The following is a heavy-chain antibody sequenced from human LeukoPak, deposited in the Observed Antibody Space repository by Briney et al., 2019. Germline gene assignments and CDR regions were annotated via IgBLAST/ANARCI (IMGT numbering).Heavy chain of an antibody. CDR3: ARDSEDDSSGYYFGNAFDI. D-gene: IGHD3-22*01. CDR2: IWYDGSNK. V-gene: IGHV3-33*01. CDR1: GFTSSSYG. J-gene: IGHJ3*02. Sequence: GSLRLSSAAYGFTSSSYGIHWVRQAPGKGREWVAVIWYDGSNKHCADSVQGRFTISRDNSKNTLYLQMNSLRAEDTAVYYCARDSEDDSSGYYFGNAFDIWGQGTMVTVSS.